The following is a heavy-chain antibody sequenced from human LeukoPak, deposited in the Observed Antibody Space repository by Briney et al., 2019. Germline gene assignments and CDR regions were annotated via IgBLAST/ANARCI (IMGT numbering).Heavy chain of an antibody. CDR3: ARHSAAADNWFDP. CDR2: IYHSGST. D-gene: IGHD6-13*01. Sequence: KSSGTLSLTCAVSGGSISSSNWWSWVRQPPGKGLEWIGEIYHSGSTNYNPSLKSRVTISVDKSKNQFSLKLSSVTAADTAVYYCARHSAAADNWFDPWGQGTLVTVSS. V-gene: IGHV4-4*02. J-gene: IGHJ5*02. CDR1: GGSISSSNW.